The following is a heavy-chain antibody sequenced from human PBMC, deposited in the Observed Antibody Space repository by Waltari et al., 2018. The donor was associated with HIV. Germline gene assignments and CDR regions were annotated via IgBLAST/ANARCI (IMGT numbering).Heavy chain of an antibody. V-gene: IGHV3-7*04. Sequence: EAQLVESGGALVQPGESLRVSCGASGFIFSHYWMSWVRQAPGKGWEWVANIKDYGTEDYYLESLKGRFIITRDNAKNSVYLQMDRLRPDDTGIYYCARGAVYSSGPYDAFDIWGRGTMVTVSA. CDR3: ARGAVYSSGPYDAFDI. CDR2: IKDYGTED. J-gene: IGHJ3*02. D-gene: IGHD6-19*01. CDR1: GFIFSHYW.